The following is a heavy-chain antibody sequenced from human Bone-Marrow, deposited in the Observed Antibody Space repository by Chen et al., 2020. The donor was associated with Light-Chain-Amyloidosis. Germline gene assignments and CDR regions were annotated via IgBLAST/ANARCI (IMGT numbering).Heavy chain of an antibody. CDR1: GSGLPASW. CDR2: VYPINSDI. D-gene: IGHD5-12*01. Sequence: RERLGEEVKKPGEPRRSPGRASGSGLPASWIGWVRQMPGKGLEWMGIVYPINSDIRYSPSFQGLVTISADTSTGTAYLQWSSLKASDTAMYFCATPGFMGGFALDFWGQGTLVTVSS. V-gene: IGHV5-51*03. CDR3: ATPGFMGGFALDF. J-gene: IGHJ4*02.